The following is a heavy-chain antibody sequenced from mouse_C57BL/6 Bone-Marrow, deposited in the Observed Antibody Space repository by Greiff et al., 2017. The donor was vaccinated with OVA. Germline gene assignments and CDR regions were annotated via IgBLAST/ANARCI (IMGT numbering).Heavy chain of an antibody. Sequence: EVKLVESEGGLVQPGSSMKLSCTASGFTFSDYYMAWVRQVPEKGLEWVANINYDGSSTYYLASLKSRFIISRDNAKNILYLQMSSLKSEDTATYYGARDREYYGSSLDYWGQGTTLTVSS. D-gene: IGHD1-1*01. CDR1: GFTFSDYY. CDR2: INYDGSST. V-gene: IGHV5-16*01. J-gene: IGHJ2*01. CDR3: ARDREYYGSSLDY.